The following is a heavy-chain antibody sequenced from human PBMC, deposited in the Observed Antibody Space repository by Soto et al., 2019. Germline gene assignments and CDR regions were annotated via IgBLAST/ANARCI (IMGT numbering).Heavy chain of an antibody. Sequence: QVQLVQSGAEVKKPGSSVKVSCKASGGTFSSYAISWVRQAPGQGLEWMGGIIPIFGTETYAQNFQGRVTNPADKATSTAYMELRSLRSEDTAVYYGSRLSYYHESSGIPRGWYFDLWGRGTLVTVSS. V-gene: IGHV1-69*06. D-gene: IGHD3-22*01. J-gene: IGHJ2*01. CDR1: GGTFSSYA. CDR2: IIPIFGTE. CDR3: SRLSYYHESSGIPRGWYFDL.